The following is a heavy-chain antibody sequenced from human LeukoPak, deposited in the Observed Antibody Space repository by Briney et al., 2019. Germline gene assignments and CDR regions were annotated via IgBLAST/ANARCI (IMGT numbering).Heavy chain of an antibody. D-gene: IGHD1-26*01. CDR3: ARTSRSGRAGGPFDI. CDR1: GHSITSTYSISGGYY. J-gene: IGHJ3*02. CDR2: IYHDGST. V-gene: IGHV4-38-2*01. Sequence: PSETLPLTCDVSGHSITSTYSISGGYYWGCLRQPPGKGLEWIGSIYHDGSTYYNPSLKSRVAISVDTSDNLFSLNLTSVTAADTAMYFCARTSRSGRAGGPFDIWGLGTMVTVSS.